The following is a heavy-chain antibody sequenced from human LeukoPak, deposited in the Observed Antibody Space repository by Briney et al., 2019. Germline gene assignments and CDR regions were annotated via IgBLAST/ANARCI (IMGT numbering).Heavy chain of an antibody. D-gene: IGHD5-24*01. CDR3: ARTKEMATISYFDS. V-gene: IGHV3-48*03. Sequence: PGGSLRLSCSASGFTFSSYEMNWVRQAPGKGLEWVPYIDSSGSTIHYADSVKGRFTISRDNAKNSLYLQMNSLRAEDKAVYYCARTKEMATISYFDSWGQGTLVTVSS. CDR2: IDSSGSTI. J-gene: IGHJ4*02. CDR1: GFTFSSYE.